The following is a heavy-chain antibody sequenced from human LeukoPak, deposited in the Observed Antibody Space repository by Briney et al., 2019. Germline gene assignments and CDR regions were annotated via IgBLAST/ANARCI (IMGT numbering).Heavy chain of an antibody. CDR3: ARDPYYDILTVLGPFEY. V-gene: IGHV1-18*04. CDR1: GYTFTSYG. CDR2: ISAYNGNT. D-gene: IGHD3-9*01. J-gene: IGHJ4*02. Sequence: ASVKVSCKASGYTFTSYGISWVRQAPGQGLEWMGWISAYNGNTNYAQKLQDRVTMTTDTSTRTAYMELRSLRSDDTAVYYCARDPYYDILTVLGPFEYWGQGALGTVSS.